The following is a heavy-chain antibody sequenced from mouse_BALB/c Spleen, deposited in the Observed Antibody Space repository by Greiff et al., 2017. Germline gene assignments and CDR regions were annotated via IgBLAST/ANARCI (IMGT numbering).Heavy chain of an antibody. D-gene: IGHD1-1*01. CDR3: ARWGYYGSSDMDY. V-gene: IGHV3-2*02. Sequence: EVQLQESGPGLVKPSQSLSLTCTVTGYSITSDYAWNWIRQFPGNKLEWMGYISYSGSTSYNPSLKSRISITRDTSKNQFFLQLNSVTTEDTATYYCARWGYYGSSDMDYWGQGTSVTVSS. CDR2: ISYSGST. J-gene: IGHJ4*01. CDR1: GYSITSDYA.